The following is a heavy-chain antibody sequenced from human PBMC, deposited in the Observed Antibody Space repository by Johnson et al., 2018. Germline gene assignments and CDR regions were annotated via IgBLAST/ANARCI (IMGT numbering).Heavy chain of an antibody. V-gene: IGHV3-9*01. J-gene: IGHJ6*03. CDR1: GFTFDDFV. Sequence: EVQLVESGGGLVQXGRSLRLSCAASGFTFDDFVMHWVRQPPGKGLEWVSGISWNRGRVADAESVKGRFTNYRDNAKNSLYLQMTSLTPEDTAVYYCAKNPSHSSYFYYMDVWGQGTTVTVSS. CDR2: ISWNRGRV. CDR3: AKNPSHSSYFYYMDV.